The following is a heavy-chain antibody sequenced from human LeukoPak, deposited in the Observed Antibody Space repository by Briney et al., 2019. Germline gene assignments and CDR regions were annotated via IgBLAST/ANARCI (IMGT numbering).Heavy chain of an antibody. CDR3: ARGGAEAVAGSLDF. V-gene: IGHV1-69*05. Sequence: ASVKVSCKASGDTFKKYAIDWVRQAPGQGGEWLGGIIPVFGTPNYAQKFQGRVTISTDESTTTGYMQLSSLKSEDTAVYYCARGGAEAVAGSLDFWGQGTLVTVSS. CDR2: IIPVFGTP. CDR1: GDTFKKYA. J-gene: IGHJ4*02. D-gene: IGHD6-13*01.